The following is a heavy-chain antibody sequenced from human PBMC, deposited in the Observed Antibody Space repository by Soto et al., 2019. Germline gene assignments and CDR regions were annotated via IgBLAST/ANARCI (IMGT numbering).Heavy chain of an antibody. CDR1: GFTFSSYG. CDR3: AKDGEQWLGHYYYGMDV. Sequence: GGSLRLSCAASGFTFSSYGMHWVRQAPGKGLEWVVVISYDGSNKYYADSVKGRFTISRDNSKNTLYLQMNSLRAEDTAVYYCAKDGEQWLGHYYYGMDVWGQGTTVTVSS. V-gene: IGHV3-30*18. CDR2: ISYDGSNK. D-gene: IGHD6-19*01. J-gene: IGHJ6*02.